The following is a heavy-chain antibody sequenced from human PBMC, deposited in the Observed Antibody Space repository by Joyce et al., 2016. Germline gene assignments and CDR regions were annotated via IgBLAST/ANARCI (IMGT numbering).Heavy chain of an antibody. CDR3: TRGSGTGWLDP. D-gene: IGHD6-13*01. CDR1: GFSFRSFW. J-gene: IGHJ5*02. Sequence: EVYLVESGGGLVQPGGSLRLSCAASGFSFRSFWMYWVRQAPGKGLEWVAQINEDGSEKNYMDSLRGRFTISRDNAKNSVDLQINSLRVEDTAVYYCTRGSGTGWLDPWGQGTLVTVSS. CDR2: INEDGSEK. V-gene: IGHV3-7*03.